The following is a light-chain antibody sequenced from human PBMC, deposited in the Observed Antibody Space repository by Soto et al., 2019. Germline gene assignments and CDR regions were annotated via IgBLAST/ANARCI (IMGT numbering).Light chain of an antibody. CDR3: AAWDDSLNGPHVV. CDR1: SSKIGSNT. CDR2: SNN. V-gene: IGLV1-44*01. J-gene: IGLJ2*01. Sequence: QAVVTQPPSASGTPGQRVTISCSGSSSKIGSNTVNWYQQLPGTAPKLLIYSNNQRPSGVPDRFSGSKSGTSASLAISGLQSEDEADYYCAAWDDSLNGPHVVFGGGTKVTVL.